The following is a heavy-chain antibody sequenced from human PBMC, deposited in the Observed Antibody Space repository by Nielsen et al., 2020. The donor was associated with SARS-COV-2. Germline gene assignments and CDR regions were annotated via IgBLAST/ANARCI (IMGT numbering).Heavy chain of an antibody. D-gene: IGHD3-16*02. V-gene: IGHV3-30*03. CDR1: GFTFSNYG. J-gene: IGHJ4*02. Sequence: GESLKISCAASGFTFSNYGMHWVRQAPGKGLEWVAIVSYDGEYQYYVDSVKGRFTISRDNSNNKVHLQMNSLRLDDTAVYYCAREVIGYFDYWGQGTLVTVSS. CDR3: AREVIGYFDY. CDR2: VSYDGEYQ.